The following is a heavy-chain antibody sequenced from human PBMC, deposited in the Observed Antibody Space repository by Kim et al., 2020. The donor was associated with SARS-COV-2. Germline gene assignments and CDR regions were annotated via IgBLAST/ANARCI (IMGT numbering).Heavy chain of an antibody. Sequence: SETLSLTCTVSGGSVSSGSYYSSWIRQPPGKGLEWIGYIYYSGSTNYNPSLKSRVTISVDTSKNQFSLKLSSVTAADTAVYYCARGGSGWSRHAFDIWGQGTMVTVSS. CDR2: IYYSGST. CDR3: ARGGSGWSRHAFDI. J-gene: IGHJ3*02. CDR1: GGSVSSGSYY. V-gene: IGHV4-61*01. D-gene: IGHD6-19*01.